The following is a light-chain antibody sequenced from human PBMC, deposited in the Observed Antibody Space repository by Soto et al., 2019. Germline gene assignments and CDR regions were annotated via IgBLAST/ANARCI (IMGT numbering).Light chain of an antibody. Sequence: ETVLTQSPATLSLSPGERATLSCRASQSVRSNLARYQHKPGQAPRLLIYDASNRATGIPGRFSGSGSGTDFTLTISNLEPEDFAVYYCQQRDNWPWTFGQGAKVEIK. CDR3: QQRDNWPWT. CDR2: DAS. V-gene: IGKV3-11*01. J-gene: IGKJ1*01. CDR1: QSVRSN.